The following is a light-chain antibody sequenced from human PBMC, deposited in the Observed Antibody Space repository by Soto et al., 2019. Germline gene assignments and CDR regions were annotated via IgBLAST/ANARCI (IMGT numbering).Light chain of an antibody. CDR3: SSYTSSSTWV. J-gene: IGLJ3*02. CDR2: EVS. Sequence: QSSLTQPASVSGSPGQSITISCTGTSSDVGGYNYVSWYRQHPGKAPKLMIFEVSYRPSGVSNRFSGSKSANTASLTISGLQAEDEADYYCSSYTSSSTWVFGGGTKLTVL. CDR1: SSDVGGYNY. V-gene: IGLV2-14*01.